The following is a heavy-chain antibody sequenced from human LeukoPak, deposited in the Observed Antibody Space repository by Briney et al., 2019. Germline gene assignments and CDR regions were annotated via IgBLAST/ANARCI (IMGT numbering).Heavy chain of an antibody. J-gene: IGHJ4*02. Sequence: ASVKVSCKASGYTFTNYYIHWVRQAPGQGLEWMGIINPSGGSTSYAQKFQGRATMTRDTSTSTVYMELSSLRSEDTAVYYCAREIGPIQLHLWGSAFDSWGQGTLVTVSS. V-gene: IGHV1-46*01. D-gene: IGHD5-18*01. CDR1: GYTFTNYY. CDR3: AREIGPIQLHLWGSAFDS. CDR2: INPSGGST.